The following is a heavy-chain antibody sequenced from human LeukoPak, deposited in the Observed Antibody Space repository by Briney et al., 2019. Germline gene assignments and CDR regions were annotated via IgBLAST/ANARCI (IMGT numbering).Heavy chain of an antibody. CDR1: GGSISSYC. D-gene: IGHD3-16*01. CDR2: IYTSWST. CDR3: AREKGGGYYYYYMDV. J-gene: IGHJ6*03. Sequence: SETLSLTCTVSGGSISSYCWSWIRQPAGKGLEWIGRIYTSWSTNYNPSLKSRVTISVDTSKNQFSLKLTSLTAADTAVYYCAREKGGGYYYYYMDVWGKGTTVTISS. V-gene: IGHV4-4*07.